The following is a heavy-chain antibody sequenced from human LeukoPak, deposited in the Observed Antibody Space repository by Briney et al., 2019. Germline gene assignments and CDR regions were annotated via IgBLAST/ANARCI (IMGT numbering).Heavy chain of an antibody. D-gene: IGHD3-10*01. CDR3: ARDPTVLLWFGDSVESAYYFDY. CDR2: INPSGGST. Sequence: ASVKVSCKASGYTFTSYYMHWVRQAPGPGLEWMGIINPSGGSTSYAQKFQGRVTMTRDTSTSTVYMELSSLRSEDTAVYYCARDPTVLLWFGDSVESAYYFDYWGQGTLVTVSS. J-gene: IGHJ4*02. CDR1: GYTFTSYY. V-gene: IGHV1-46*01.